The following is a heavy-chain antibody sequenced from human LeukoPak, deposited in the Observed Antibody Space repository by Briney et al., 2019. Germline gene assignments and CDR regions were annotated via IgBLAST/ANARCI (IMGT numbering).Heavy chain of an antibody. D-gene: IGHD2-15*01. CDR2: LDHTGST. J-gene: IGHJ2*01. Sequence: PSETLSLTCTVSGNPISSGYFWGWIRQPPGKGLEGLGNLDHTGSTNYNPSLKSRVTISVDRSKNQFSLKLSSVTAADTAVYYCARGYCSGGSCYPGWYFDLWGRGTLVTVSS. CDR3: ARGYCSGGSCYPGWYFDL. CDR1: GNPISSGYF. V-gene: IGHV4-38-2*02.